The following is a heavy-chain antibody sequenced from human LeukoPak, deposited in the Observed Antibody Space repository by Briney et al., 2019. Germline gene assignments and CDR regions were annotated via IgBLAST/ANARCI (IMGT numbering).Heavy chain of an antibody. J-gene: IGHJ4*02. CDR1: GGSISSYY. D-gene: IGHD5-18*01. Sequence: SETLSLTCTVSGGSISSYYWSWMRQPPGEGLEWIGYTYYSGSTNYNPSLKSRVTISVDTSKNQFSLKLSSVTAADTAVYYCARDGYSYGYGFDYWGQGTLVTVSS. CDR3: ARDGYSYGYGFDY. V-gene: IGHV4-59*01. CDR2: TYYSGST.